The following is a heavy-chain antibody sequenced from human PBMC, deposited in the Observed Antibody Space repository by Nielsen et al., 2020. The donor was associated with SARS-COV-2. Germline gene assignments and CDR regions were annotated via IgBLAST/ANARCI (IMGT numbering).Heavy chain of an antibody. J-gene: IGHJ4*02. D-gene: IGHD6-13*01. Sequence: ASVKVSCKVSGYTLTELSMHWVRQAPGKGLEWMGGFDPEDGETIYAQKFQGRVTMTEDTSTDTAYMELSSLRSEDTAVYYCATIYSSSWYVDYWGQGTLVTVSS. CDR1: GYTLTELS. V-gene: IGHV1-24*01. CDR3: ATIYSSSWYVDY. CDR2: FDPEDGET.